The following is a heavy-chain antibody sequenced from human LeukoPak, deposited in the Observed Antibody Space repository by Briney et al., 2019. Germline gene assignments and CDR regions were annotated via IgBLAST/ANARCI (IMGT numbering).Heavy chain of an antibody. CDR1: GGSFSNYY. D-gene: IGHD1-26*01. CDR2: FYYSGST. J-gene: IGHJ4*02. Sequence: PSETLSLTCTVHGGSFSNYYWSWVRQPPGKGLEWIGHFYYSGSTTYSPSLKSRVTISVDTSRNQFSLKLTSVSAADTAVYFCARGQGGNYYLNYFDYWGQGALVTVSS. V-gene: IGHV4-59*01. CDR3: ARGQGGNYYLNYFDY.